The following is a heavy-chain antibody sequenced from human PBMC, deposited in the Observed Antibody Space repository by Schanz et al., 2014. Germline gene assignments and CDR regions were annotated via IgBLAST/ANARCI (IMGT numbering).Heavy chain of an antibody. J-gene: IGHJ3*02. Sequence: EVQLVESGGGLVQPGGSLRLSCAASGFTFSSYAMSWVRQAPGKGLVWVTRINGDGSRTAYADSVKGRFTISRDNAKNTLYLQMNSLRAEDTAVYYCAKSDAFDIWGQGTVVTVSS. CDR2: INGDGSRT. CDR1: GFTFSSYA. CDR3: AKSDAFDI. V-gene: IGHV3-74*02.